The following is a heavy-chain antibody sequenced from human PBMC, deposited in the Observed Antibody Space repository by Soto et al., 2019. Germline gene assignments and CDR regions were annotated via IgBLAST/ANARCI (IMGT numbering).Heavy chain of an antibody. Sequence: GGSLRRSCAASGFPFSSSGMHWDRQAPGKGLEWVAVISYDGSNKYYADSVKGRFTISRDNSKNTLYLQMNSLRAEDTAVYYCAKDRIKPSYYYDSSGYYPDYWGQGT. J-gene: IGHJ4*02. CDR2: ISYDGSNK. D-gene: IGHD3-22*01. V-gene: IGHV3-30*18. CDR1: GFPFSSSG. CDR3: AKDRIKPSYYYDSSGYYPDY.